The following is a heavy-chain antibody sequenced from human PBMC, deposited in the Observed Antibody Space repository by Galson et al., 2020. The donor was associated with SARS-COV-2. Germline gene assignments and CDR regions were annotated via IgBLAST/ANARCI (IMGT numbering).Heavy chain of an antibody. V-gene: IGHV3-33*01. D-gene: IGHD2-15*01. J-gene: IGHJ4*02. CDR2: IWYDGSNK. CDR1: GFTFSSYA. CDR3: ARGRGYCSGGSCYFFDY. Sequence: GESLKISCEASGFTFSSYAMHWVRQAPGKGLEWVTVIWYDGSNKYYADSVKGRFTISRDNSKNTLFLQMNSLRAEDTAVYYCARGRGYCSGGSCYFFDYWGQGTLVTVSS.